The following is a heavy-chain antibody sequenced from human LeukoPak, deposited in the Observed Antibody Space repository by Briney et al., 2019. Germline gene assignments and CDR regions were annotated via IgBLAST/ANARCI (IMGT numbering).Heavy chain of an antibody. J-gene: IGHJ4*02. CDR3: ARDGDSSSIDY. CDR1: GFTFSDYY. V-gene: IGHV3-11*04. D-gene: IGHD6-6*01. CDR2: IRSSGSTI. Sequence: GGSLRLSCAASGFTFSDYYMSWIRQAPGKGLEGVSYIRSSGSTIYYADSVKGRFTISRDNAKNSLYLQMNSLRAEDTAVYYCARDGDSSSIDYWGQGTLVTVSS.